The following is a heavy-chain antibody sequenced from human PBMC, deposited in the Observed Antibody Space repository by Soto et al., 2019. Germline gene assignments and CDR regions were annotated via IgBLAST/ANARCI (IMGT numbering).Heavy chain of an antibody. D-gene: IGHD5-12*01. CDR3: ANFRSPFIWLQPYYYGMDV. V-gene: IGHV3-23*01. CDR2: ISGSGGST. J-gene: IGHJ6*02. CDR1: GFTFSSYA. Sequence: GGSLRLSCAASGFTFSSYAMSWVRQAPGKGLEWVSAISGSGGSTYYADSVKGRFTISRDNSKNTLYLQMNSLRAEDTAVYYCANFRSPFIWLQPYYYGMDVWGQGTTVTVSS.